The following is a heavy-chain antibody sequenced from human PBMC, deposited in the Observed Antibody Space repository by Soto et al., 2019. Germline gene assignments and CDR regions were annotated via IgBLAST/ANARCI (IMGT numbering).Heavy chain of an antibody. Sequence: SETLSLTCVVSGGTVASSHWLSWVRQSPGRGLEWIGNVYHTGDTNFNPSLQSRVTFSVDKSNNQFSLRLTSVTAADTAVYFCAREIVTAGGNNYFDPWGPGTLVTVSS. CDR3: AREIVTAGGNNYFDP. CDR1: GGTVASSHW. D-gene: IGHD2-21*02. V-gene: IGHV4-4*02. J-gene: IGHJ5*02. CDR2: VYHTGDT.